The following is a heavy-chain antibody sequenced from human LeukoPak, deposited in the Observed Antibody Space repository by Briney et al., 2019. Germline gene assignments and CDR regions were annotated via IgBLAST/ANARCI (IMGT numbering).Heavy chain of an antibody. CDR2: IIPIFGIA. J-gene: IGHJ5*02. CDR1: GGTFSSYA. V-gene: IGHV1-69*04. Sequence: ASVKVSCKASGGTFSSYAISRVRQAPGQGLEWMGRIIPIFGIANYAQKFQGRVTITADKSTSTAYMELSSLRSEDTAVYYCASENGGSSSVYNWFDPWGQGTLVTVSS. D-gene: IGHD6-6*01. CDR3: ASENGGSSSVYNWFDP.